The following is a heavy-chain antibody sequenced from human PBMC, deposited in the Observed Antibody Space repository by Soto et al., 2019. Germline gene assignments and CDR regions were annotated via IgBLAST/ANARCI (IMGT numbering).Heavy chain of an antibody. CDR3: ARHIFYRGCSSTSCYFHNYYGMDV. CDR2: IDPSDSYT. Sequence: GESLKISCKGSGYSFTSYWISWVRQMPGKGLEWMGRIDPSDSYTNYSPSFQGHVTISADKSISTAYLQWSSLKASDTAMYYCARHIFYRGCSSTSCYFHNYYGMDVWGQGTTVTVS. CDR1: GYSFTSYW. D-gene: IGHD2-2*01. J-gene: IGHJ6*02. V-gene: IGHV5-10-1*01.